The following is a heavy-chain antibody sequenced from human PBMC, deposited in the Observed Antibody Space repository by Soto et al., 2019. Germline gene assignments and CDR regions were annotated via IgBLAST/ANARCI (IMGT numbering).Heavy chain of an antibody. CDR1: GFTFYSFE. J-gene: IGHJ4*02. CDR2: ISTGGTSI. Sequence: PGWSLRLSCAASGFTFYSFEMNWVRQAPGKGLEWISYISTGGTSIFYADSVKGRFTVSRDNAKSSLYLQMNRLRVEDTAVYYCARPRGNADFHLDSWGPGTLVTVSS. V-gene: IGHV3-48*03. D-gene: IGHD3-10*01. CDR3: ARPRGNADFHLDS.